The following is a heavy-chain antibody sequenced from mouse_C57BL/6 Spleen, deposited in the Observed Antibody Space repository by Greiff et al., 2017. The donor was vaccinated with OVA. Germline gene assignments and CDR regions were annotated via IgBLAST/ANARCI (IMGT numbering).Heavy chain of an antibody. CDR3: ARSHGYLDY. J-gene: IGHJ2*01. CDR1: GYAFSSSW. CDR2: IYPGDGDT. D-gene: IGHD1-1*02. Sequence: QVQLQQSGPELVKPGASVKISCKASGYAFSSSWMNWVKQRPGKGLEWIGRIYPGDGDTNYNGKFKGKATLTADKSSSTAYMQLSSLTSEDSAVYFCARSHGYLDYWGQGTTLTVSS. V-gene: IGHV1-82*01.